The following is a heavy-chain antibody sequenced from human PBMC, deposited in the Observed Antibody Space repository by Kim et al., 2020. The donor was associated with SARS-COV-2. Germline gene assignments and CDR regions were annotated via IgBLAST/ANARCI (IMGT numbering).Heavy chain of an antibody. D-gene: IGHD1-26*01. CDR2: ISHGGGST. Sequence: GESLKISCTASGLSFATYCIIWVRQAPGKGLEWVSVISHGGGSTYYADSVQGRFTISRDNSKNTLYLQMDSLRAEDTAVYYCTSRWGLYWGQGTMVTIAS. CDR1: GLSFATYC. V-gene: IGHV3-23*01. CDR3: TSRWGLY. J-gene: IGHJ4*02.